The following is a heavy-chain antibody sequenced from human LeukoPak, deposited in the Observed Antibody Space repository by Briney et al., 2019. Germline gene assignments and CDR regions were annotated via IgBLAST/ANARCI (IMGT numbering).Heavy chain of an antibody. J-gene: IGHJ4*02. CDR3: AKDKDSTNWYFDY. CDR2: ISSSSSTI. Sequence: PGGSLRLSCAASGFTFSSYSMNWVRQAPGKGLEWVSYISSSSSTIYYADSVKGRFTISRDNSKNTLYLQMNSLRAEDTAVYYCAKDKDSTNWYFDYWGQGTLVTVSS. CDR1: GFTFSSYS. D-gene: IGHD2-15*01. V-gene: IGHV3-48*01.